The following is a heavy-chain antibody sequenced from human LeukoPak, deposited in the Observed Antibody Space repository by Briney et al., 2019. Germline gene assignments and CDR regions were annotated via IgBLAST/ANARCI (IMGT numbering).Heavy chain of an antibody. CDR2: NSAYNGNT. CDR3: ARVYSGSPGAFDI. CDR1: GYTFTSYG. Sequence: ASVKVSCKASGYTFTSYGISWARQAPGQGLEWMGWNSAYNGNTHYAQKLQGRVTMTTDISTSTAYMELRSLRSDDTAVYYCARVYSGSPGAFDIWGQGTMVTVSS. V-gene: IGHV1-18*01. J-gene: IGHJ3*02. D-gene: IGHD1-26*01.